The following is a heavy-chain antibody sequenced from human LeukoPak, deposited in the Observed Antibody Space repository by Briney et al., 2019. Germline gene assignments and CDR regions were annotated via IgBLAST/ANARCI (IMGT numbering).Heavy chain of an antibody. Sequence: SETLSLTCAVYGGGSFSGYYWSWIRQPPEKGLEWIGEINHSGITNYSPSLKSRVTVSLDTSKNQFSLKLNSVTAADTALYYCARGRGSFDWPWKFWGQGILVTVSS. CDR3: ARGRGSFDWPWKF. J-gene: IGHJ4*02. CDR2: INHSGIT. D-gene: IGHD3-9*01. CDR1: GGGSFSGYY. V-gene: IGHV4-34*01.